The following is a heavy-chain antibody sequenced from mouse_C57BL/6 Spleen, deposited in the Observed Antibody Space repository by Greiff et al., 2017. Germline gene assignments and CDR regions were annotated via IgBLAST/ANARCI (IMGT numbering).Heavy chain of an antibody. CDR1: GYAFTNYL. Sequence: QVQLQQSGAELVRPGTSVKVSCKASGYAFTNYLIEWVKQRPGQGLEWIGVINPGSGGTNYDEKFKGKATLTADKSSSTAYMQLSRLTSEDSAVYCCARSDYGSSYAMDYWGQGTSVTVSS. CDR3: ARSDYGSSYAMDY. V-gene: IGHV1-54*01. CDR2: INPGSGGT. J-gene: IGHJ4*01. D-gene: IGHD1-1*01.